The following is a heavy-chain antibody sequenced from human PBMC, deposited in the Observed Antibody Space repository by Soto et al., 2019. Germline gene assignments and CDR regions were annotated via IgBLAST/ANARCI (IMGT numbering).Heavy chain of an antibody. CDR3: ARGLGDPRAATRGPGVY. J-gene: IGHJ4*02. CDR1: GGSFSSYT. CDR2: IIPIIGAP. V-gene: IGHV1-69*08. Sequence: QVQLVQSGAEVKKPGSSVKVSCKTSGGSFSSYTINWVRQAPGQGLEWMGRIIPIIGAPNYAQKFQGRVTITADTSTSTAYMELSSLTSEDTAVYYCARGLGDPRAATRGPGVYWGQGTLVTVSS. D-gene: IGHD2-15*01.